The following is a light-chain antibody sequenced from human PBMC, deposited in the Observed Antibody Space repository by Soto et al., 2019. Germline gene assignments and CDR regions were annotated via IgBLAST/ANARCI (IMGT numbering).Light chain of an antibody. Sequence: EIQRTQSPSTVSGSVGDRVTITGRASQTISSWLAWYQHKPGKAPKLLIYKASSLRSGVPSRFSGSGSGTEFTLTISRMHPEDFAVYYCQQYGSSGTFGQVTSVDIK. J-gene: IGKJ1*01. V-gene: IGKV1-5*03. CDR1: QTISSW. CDR3: QQYGSSGT. CDR2: KAS.